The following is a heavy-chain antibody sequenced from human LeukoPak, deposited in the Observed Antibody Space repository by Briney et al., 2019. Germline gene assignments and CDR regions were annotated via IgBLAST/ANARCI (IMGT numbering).Heavy chain of an antibody. V-gene: IGHV1-18*01. D-gene: IGHD1-26*01. CDR2: ISGYNGNA. CDR3: ARDSGSGNNDY. Sequence: ASVKVSCKASGYTFSSFGITWVRQAPGQGLEWMGWISGYNGNANYAQKLQGRVTMTTDTSTSTAYLDLRSLRSDDTAVYYCARDSGSGNNDYWGQGTLVTVSS. J-gene: IGHJ4*02. CDR1: GYTFSSFG.